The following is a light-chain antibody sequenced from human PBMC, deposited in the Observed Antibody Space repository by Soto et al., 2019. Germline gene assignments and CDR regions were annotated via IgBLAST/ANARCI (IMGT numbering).Light chain of an antibody. J-gene: IGLJ2*01. CDR2: DVS. CDR1: SSDVGGYNC. V-gene: IGLV2-14*01. CDR3: RSIYSSRTRG. Sequence: QSALTQPASVSGSPGQSITISCTGTSSDVGGYNCVSWYQQHPGKAPKLMIYDVSNRPSGVSNRFSGSKSGNTASLTISGLQAEDRAYYYLRSIYSSRTRGFGGGTKLTVL.